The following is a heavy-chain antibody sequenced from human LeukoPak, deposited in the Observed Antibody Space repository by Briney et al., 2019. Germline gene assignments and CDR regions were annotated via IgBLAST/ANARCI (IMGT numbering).Heavy chain of an antibody. V-gene: IGHV5-10-1*01. J-gene: IGHJ4*02. CDR3: ARQDTAMGPFDY. Sequence: GESLRISCKGSGYSFTSYWISWVRQMPEKGLEWMGRIDPSDSYTNYSSSFQGHVTISADKSISTAYLQWSSLKASDTAMYYCARQDTAMGPFDYWGQGTLVTVSS. CDR2: IDPSDSYT. CDR1: GYSFTSYW. D-gene: IGHD5-18*01.